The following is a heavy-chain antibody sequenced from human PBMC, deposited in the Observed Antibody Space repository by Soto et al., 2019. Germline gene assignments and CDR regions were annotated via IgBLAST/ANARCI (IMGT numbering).Heavy chain of an antibody. V-gene: IGHV3-30*18. Sequence: ESGGGVVQPGRSLRLSCAASGFTFSSYDMHWVRQAPGKGLEWVAIISYDGSSKYYTDSVKVRFTISRDNSKNTLYLQMKSLRAEDTAVYYCAKDRSGSSGLDYWGQGTLVTVSS. CDR2: ISYDGSSK. D-gene: IGHD6-19*01. CDR1: GFTFSSYD. CDR3: AKDRSGSSGLDY. J-gene: IGHJ4*02.